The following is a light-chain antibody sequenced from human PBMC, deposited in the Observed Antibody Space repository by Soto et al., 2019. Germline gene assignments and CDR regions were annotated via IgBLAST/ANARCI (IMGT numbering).Light chain of an antibody. Sequence: DIQLTQSPSFLSASIGDRVSLSCRASQDITKYLAWFHQKPGRAPKLLIYSASTLHVGVPARFSGGGSGTEFTLTINCLQAEDFATYYCQQVDRPPLTFGGGTKVEIK. CDR3: QQVDRPPLT. CDR2: SAS. J-gene: IGKJ4*01. V-gene: IGKV1-9*01. CDR1: QDITKY.